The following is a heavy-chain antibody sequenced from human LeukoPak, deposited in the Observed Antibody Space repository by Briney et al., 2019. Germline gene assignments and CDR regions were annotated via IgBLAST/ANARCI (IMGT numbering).Heavy chain of an antibody. J-gene: IGHJ4*02. Sequence: GGSLRLSCAASGFTFSSYAMSWVRQAPGKGLEWVSAISGSGGSTYYADSVKGRFTISRDNSKNTLYLQMNSLRAEDTAVYYCAKGTGNYGYFLTRHYYFDYWGQGTLVTVSS. CDR2: ISGSGGST. CDR1: GFTFSSYA. V-gene: IGHV3-23*01. D-gene: IGHD5-18*01. CDR3: AKGTGNYGYFLTRHYYFDY.